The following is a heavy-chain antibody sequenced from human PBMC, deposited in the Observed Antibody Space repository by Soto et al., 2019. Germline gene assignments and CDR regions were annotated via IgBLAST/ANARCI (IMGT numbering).Heavy chain of an antibody. J-gene: IGHJ6*02. V-gene: IGHV1-69*01. CDR3: ARAQYSGSYIEKYYYYYGMDV. CDR1: GVTFSSYA. D-gene: IGHD1-26*01. Sequence: QVQLVQSGAEVKKPGSSVKVSCKASGVTFSSYAISWVRQAPGQGLEWMGGIIPIFGPANYAQKFQGRVTITADESTSTAYMELSSLRSEDTAVYYCARAQYSGSYIEKYYYYYGMDVWGQGTTVTVSS. CDR2: IIPIFGPA.